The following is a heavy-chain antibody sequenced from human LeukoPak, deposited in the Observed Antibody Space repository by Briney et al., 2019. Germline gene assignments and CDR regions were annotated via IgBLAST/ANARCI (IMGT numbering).Heavy chain of an antibody. V-gene: IGHV3-23*01. CDR1: GFTFSNYG. CDR3: ARVWYSGSYPVNY. D-gene: IGHD1-26*01. Sequence: GGSLRLSCAASGFTFSNYGMSWFRQAPGKGLEWFSAISGSGVTTYYADSVKGRFTISRDNSKHTLYLQMNSLRAEDTAVYYCARVWYSGSYPVNYWGQGTLVTVSS. CDR2: ISGSGVTT. J-gene: IGHJ4*02.